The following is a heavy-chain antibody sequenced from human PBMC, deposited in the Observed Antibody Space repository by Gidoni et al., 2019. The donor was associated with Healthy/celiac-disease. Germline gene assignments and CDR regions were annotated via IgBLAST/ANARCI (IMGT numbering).Heavy chain of an antibody. Sequence: VRQAPGKGLEWVSAISGSGGSTYYADSVKGRFTIPRDNSKNTLYLQMNSLRADDTAVYYCAKDQRSYPLHYGMDVWGQGTTVTVSS. D-gene: IGHD3-16*02. V-gene: IGHV3-23*01. J-gene: IGHJ6*02. CDR3: AKDQRSYPLHYGMDV. CDR2: ISGSGGST.